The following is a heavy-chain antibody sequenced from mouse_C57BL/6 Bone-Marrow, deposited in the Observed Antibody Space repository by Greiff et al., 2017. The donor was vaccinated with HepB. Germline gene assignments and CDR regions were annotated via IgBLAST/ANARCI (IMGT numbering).Heavy chain of an antibody. Sequence: QVQLQQPGAELVKPGASVKLSCKASGYTFTSYWMQWVKQRPGQGLEWIGEIDPSDSYTNYNQKFKGKATLTVDTSSSTAYMQLSSLTSEDSAVYYCAISGEFFSIYYYGSSYVDYWGQGTTLTVSS. CDR2: IDPSDSYT. CDR3: AISGEFFSIYYYGSSYVDY. CDR1: GYTFTSYW. V-gene: IGHV1-50*01. D-gene: IGHD1-1*01. J-gene: IGHJ2*01.